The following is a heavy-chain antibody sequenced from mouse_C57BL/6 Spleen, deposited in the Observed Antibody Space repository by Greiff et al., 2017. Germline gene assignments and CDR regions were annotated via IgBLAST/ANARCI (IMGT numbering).Heavy chain of an antibody. D-gene: IGHD1-1*01. V-gene: IGHV5-4*01. J-gene: IGHJ2*01. CDR3: ARDGITTVAFDY. Sequence: EVKLMESGGGLVKPGGSLKLSCAASGFTFSSYAMSWVRQTPEKRLEWVATISDGGSYTYYPDNVKGRFTIARDNAKNNLYLQMLHLKSEDTAMYYCARDGITTVAFDYWGQGTTLTVSS. CDR1: GFTFSSYA. CDR2: ISDGGSYT.